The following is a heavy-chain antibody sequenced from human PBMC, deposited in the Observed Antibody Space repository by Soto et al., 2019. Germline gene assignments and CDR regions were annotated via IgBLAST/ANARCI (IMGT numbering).Heavy chain of an antibody. V-gene: IGHV3-48*03. Sequence: GWSLRLSCAASGFTFSDYEMNWVRQAPGKGLEWLSYITGSGLTIYYADSVKGRFTISRDSAKNSLYLQMNSLRAEDTAVYYCARDSNATLQWSKGRHLDYCGQGTLVTVSA. CDR1: GFTFSDYE. CDR3: ARDSNATLQWSKGRHLDY. CDR2: ITGSGLTI. D-gene: IGHD3-3*01. J-gene: IGHJ4*02.